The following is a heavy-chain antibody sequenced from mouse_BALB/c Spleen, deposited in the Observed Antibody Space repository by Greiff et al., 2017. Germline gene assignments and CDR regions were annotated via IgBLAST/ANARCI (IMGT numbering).Heavy chain of an antibody. CDR2: IYPGNVNT. J-gene: IGHJ4*01. CDR1: GYTFTSYY. Sequence: QVQLQQSGPELVKPVASVRISCKASGYTFTSYYIPWVKQRPGQGLEWIGWIYPGNVNTKYNEKFKGKATLTADKSSSTAYMQLSSLTSEDSAVYFCARDGGYAMDYWGQGISVTVSS. CDR3: ARDGGYAMDY. D-gene: IGHD1-1*02. V-gene: IGHV1S56*01.